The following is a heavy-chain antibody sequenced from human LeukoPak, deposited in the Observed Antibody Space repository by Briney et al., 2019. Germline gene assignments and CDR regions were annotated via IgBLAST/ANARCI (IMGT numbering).Heavy chain of an antibody. CDR1: GFTFSSYW. J-gene: IGHJ4*02. Sequence: GGSLRLSCAASGFTFSSYWMSWVRQAPGKGLEWVANIKQDGSEKYYVDSVKGRFTISRDNAKNSLYLQMNSLRAEDTAVYYCARDADVVVPAAIPKIFDYWGQGTLVAVSS. CDR3: ARDADVVVPAAIPKIFDY. CDR2: IKQDGSEK. D-gene: IGHD2-2*02. V-gene: IGHV3-7*01.